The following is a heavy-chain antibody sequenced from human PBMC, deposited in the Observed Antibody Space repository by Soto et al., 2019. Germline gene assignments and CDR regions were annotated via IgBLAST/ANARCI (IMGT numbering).Heavy chain of an antibody. J-gene: IGHJ4*02. V-gene: IGHV3-48*02. CDR1: GFNFHTYT. D-gene: IGHD2-2*03. Sequence: DVQLVESGGGLVKPGGSLRLSCAASGFNFHTYTMTWVRQAPGKGLEWVSYISGTRETIFYADSVKGRFTISRDNAKNSLYLQLNSLRYEETAVYYCATGYCRSDNCHFTHWGQGTMVTVSS. CDR3: ATGYCRSDNCHFTH. CDR2: ISGTRETI.